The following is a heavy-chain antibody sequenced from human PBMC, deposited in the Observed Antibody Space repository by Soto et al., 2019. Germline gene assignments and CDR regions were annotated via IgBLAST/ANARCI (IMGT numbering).Heavy chain of an antibody. CDR2: ISGSGGST. Sequence: GGSLRLSCAASGFTFSSYAMSWVRQAPGKGLEWVSAISGSGGSTYYADSVKGRFTISRDNSKNTLYLQMNSLRAGDTAVYYCANLWPDYDIFTGYFGYWGQGTLVTVYS. J-gene: IGHJ4*02. CDR1: GFTFSSYA. D-gene: IGHD3-9*01. V-gene: IGHV3-23*01. CDR3: ANLWPDYDIFTGYFGY.